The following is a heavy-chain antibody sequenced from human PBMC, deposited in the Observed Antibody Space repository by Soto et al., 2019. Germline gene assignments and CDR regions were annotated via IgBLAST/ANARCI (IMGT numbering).Heavy chain of an antibody. CDR3: ARESRSELGTVEY. J-gene: IGHJ4*02. Sequence: QVRLQESGPGLVKPSETLSLTCTVSGASISNYYWSWIRQPAGKGLECLGRIYASGTTTYNPSLRSRVTMSDDTSKNQFSLNLNAVTAADTAVYYCARESRSELGTVEYWGQGTLVPVSS. CDR1: GASISNYY. V-gene: IGHV4-4*07. CDR2: IYASGTT. D-gene: IGHD1-1*01.